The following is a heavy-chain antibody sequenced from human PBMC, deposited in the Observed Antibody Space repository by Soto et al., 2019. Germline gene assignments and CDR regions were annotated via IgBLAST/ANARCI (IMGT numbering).Heavy chain of an antibody. CDR3: VKDRRSTRRAMDV. D-gene: IGHD2-2*01. J-gene: IGHJ6*02. CDR1: GFTFSSYA. CDR2: ISSNGAGT. V-gene: IGHV3-23*01. Sequence: PGGSLRLSCAASGFTFSSYAMSWVRQAPGKGLEWVSAISSNGAGTYYAESVKDRFTISRDNSRNTLFLQVNSLTGEDTAVYYCVKDRRSTRRAMDVWGQGTTVTVSS.